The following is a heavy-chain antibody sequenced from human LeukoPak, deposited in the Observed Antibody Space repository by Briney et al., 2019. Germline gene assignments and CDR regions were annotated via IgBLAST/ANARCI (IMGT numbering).Heavy chain of an antibody. V-gene: IGHV4-34*01. J-gene: IGHJ2*01. CDR1: GGSFSGHY. CDR2: INHSGST. CDR3: ARGPNYWYFDL. Sequence: SETLSLTCAVYGGSFSGHYWSWIRQPPGKGLEWIGEINHSGSTNYNPSLKSRVTISVDTSKNQFSLKLTSVTAADTAVYYCARGPNYWYFDLWGRGTLVTVSS.